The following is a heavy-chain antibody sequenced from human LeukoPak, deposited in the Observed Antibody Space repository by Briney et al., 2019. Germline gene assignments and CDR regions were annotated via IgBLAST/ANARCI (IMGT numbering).Heavy chain of an antibody. CDR3: ARDLYGIAAAGYFNWFDP. V-gene: IGHV3-48*04. CDR2: ISSSSSTI. D-gene: IGHD6-13*01. J-gene: IGHJ5*02. Sequence: GGSLRLSCAASGFTFSSYSMNWVRQAPGKGLEWVSYISSSSSTIYYADSVKGRFTISRDNAKNSLYLQMNILRAEDTAVYYCARDLYGIAAAGYFNWFDPWGQGTLVTVSS. CDR1: GFTFSSYS.